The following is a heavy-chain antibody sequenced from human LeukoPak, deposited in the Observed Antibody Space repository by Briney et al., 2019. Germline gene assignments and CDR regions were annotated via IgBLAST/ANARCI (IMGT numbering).Heavy chain of an antibody. V-gene: IGHV3-21*06. CDR1: GLTFSTSG. CDR2: IGPTGSDR. D-gene: IGHD1-14*01. Sequence: GGSLRLCCTASGLTFSTSGFNWVRQAPGEGLEWVASIGPTGSDRYHADSIKGRFTISRDNANNFLYLQMNSLRAEDTAVYYCATETNGRHYDYWGQGTLLTVSS. J-gene: IGHJ4*02. CDR3: ATETNGRHYDY.